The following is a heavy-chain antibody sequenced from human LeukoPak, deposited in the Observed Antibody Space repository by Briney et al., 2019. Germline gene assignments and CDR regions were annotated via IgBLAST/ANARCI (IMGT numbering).Heavy chain of an antibody. CDR1: GYTFTSYG. J-gene: IGHJ6*02. V-gene: IGHV1-18*01. CDR3: ARELSYSSGWYQLADYYYYYGMDV. Sequence: ASVKVSCKASGYTFTSYGISWVRQAPGQGLEWMGWISAYNGNTNYAQKLQGRVTMTTDTSTSTAYMELRSLRSDDTAVYYCARELSYSSGWYQLADYYYYYGMDVWGQGTTVTVSS. D-gene: IGHD6-19*01. CDR2: ISAYNGNT.